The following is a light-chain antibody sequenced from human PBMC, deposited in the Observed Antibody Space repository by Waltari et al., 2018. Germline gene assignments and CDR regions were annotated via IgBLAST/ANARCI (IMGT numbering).Light chain of an antibody. J-gene: IGKJ2*01. CDR2: DAS. Sequence: IQMTQSPSTLSASVGDRVTITSRASHTITNWLAWYQQKPGKAPNVLIYDASTLESGVPSRFSGSGSGTEFTLTINSLQPDDFATYYCQHYNSFSHIYTFGQGTKLEI. CDR1: HTITNW. V-gene: IGKV1-5*01. CDR3: QHYNSFSHIYT.